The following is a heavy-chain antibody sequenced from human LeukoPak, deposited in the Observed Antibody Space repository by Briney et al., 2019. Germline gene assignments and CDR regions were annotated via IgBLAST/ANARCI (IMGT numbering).Heavy chain of an antibody. V-gene: IGHV4-39*07. CDR3: ARDRYDILTPNNYMDV. D-gene: IGHD3-9*01. CDR1: GGSISSSSYY. Sequence: SETLSLTCTVSGGSISSSSYYWGWIRQPPGKGLEWIGSIYYSGSTNYNPSLKSRVTMSVDTSKNQFSLKLSSVTAADTAVYYCARDRYDILTPNNYMDVWGKGTTVTISS. J-gene: IGHJ6*03. CDR2: IYYSGST.